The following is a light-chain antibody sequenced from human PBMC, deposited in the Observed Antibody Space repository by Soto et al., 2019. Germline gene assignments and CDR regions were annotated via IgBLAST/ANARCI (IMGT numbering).Light chain of an antibody. Sequence: QSALTQPASVSGSPGQSNTISCTGTSSDVGGYNYVSWYQQYPGKAPKLMIFDVSYRPSGVSNRFSGSKSGNTASLTISGLQAEDEADYYCSSYTSSSSNVFGTGTKVTVL. J-gene: IGLJ1*01. CDR1: SSDVGGYNY. CDR2: DVS. V-gene: IGLV2-14*01. CDR3: SSYTSSSSNV.